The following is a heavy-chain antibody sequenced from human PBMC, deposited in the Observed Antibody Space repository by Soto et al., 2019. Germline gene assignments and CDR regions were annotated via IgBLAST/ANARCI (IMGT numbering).Heavy chain of an antibody. V-gene: IGHV4-59*08. CDR3: ARQSSSWDKWFDP. CDR1: GGSINSYY. Sequence: QVQLQESGPGLVKPSETLSLTCTVSGGSINSYYWSWVRQPPGKGLEWIGYIYYSGSTNYNPSLMSRITISVDTSKNQFSLKVSSVTAADTAVYYCARQSSSWDKWFDPWGQGTLVTVSS. J-gene: IGHJ5*02. D-gene: IGHD6-13*01. CDR2: IYYSGST.